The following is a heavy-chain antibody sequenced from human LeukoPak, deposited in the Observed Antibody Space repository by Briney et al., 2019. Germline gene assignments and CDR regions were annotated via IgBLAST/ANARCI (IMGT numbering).Heavy chain of an antibody. J-gene: IGHJ4*02. CDR2: IKQDGSEK. CDR3: ARDYSSSSGIDY. D-gene: IGHD6-6*01. V-gene: IGHV3-7*01. Sequence: GGSLRLSCAASGLTVSRNYMSWVRQAPGKGLEWVANIKQDGSEKYYVDSVKGRFTISRDNAKNSLFLQMNSLRAEDTAVYYCARDYSSSSGIDYWGQGTLVTVSS. CDR1: GLTVSRNY.